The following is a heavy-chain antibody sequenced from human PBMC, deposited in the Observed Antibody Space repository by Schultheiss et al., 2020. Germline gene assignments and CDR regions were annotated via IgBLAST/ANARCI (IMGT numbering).Heavy chain of an antibody. Sequence: GESLKISCAASGFTFSNAWMSWVRQAPGKGLEWVGRIKSKTDGGTTDYAAPVKGRFTISRDDSKNTLYLQMNSLKTEDTAVYYCTTEKGAESPPLQYYYYYYYMDVWGKGTTVTVSS. CDR3: TTEKGAESPPLQYYYYYYYMDV. V-gene: IGHV3-15*01. CDR1: GFTFSNAW. D-gene: IGHD4-11*01. J-gene: IGHJ6*03. CDR2: IKSKTDGGTT.